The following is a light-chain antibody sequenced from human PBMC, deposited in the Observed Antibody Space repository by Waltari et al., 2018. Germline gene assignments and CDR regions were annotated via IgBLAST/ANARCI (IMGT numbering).Light chain of an antibody. Sequence: SCRASQCVSGYLAWYQLGSGQARKLPIYDASNMSTGMPARVSGGGSGTDFTLTISSLEPEDFAVYDCQQRSDWLLTFGGGTKVEIK. CDR2: DAS. CDR1: QCVSGY. J-gene: IGKJ4*01. CDR3: QQRSDWLLT. V-gene: IGKV3-11*01.